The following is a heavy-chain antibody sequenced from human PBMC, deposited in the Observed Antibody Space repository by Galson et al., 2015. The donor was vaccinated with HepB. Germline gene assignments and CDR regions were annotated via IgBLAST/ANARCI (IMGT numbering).Heavy chain of an antibody. D-gene: IGHD1-1*01. CDR2: IYWNDDK. CDR3: AHRRKTYTPDYFFDY. V-gene: IGHV2-5*01. J-gene: IGHJ4*02. Sequence: PALVKPTQTLTLTCTFSGFSLSTSGVGVGWIRQPPGRALEWLALIYWNDDKRYNPSLKNRLTITKDTSKNQMVLTMTNMDPVDTATYYCAHRRKTYTPDYFFDYWGQGSLVTVSS. CDR1: GFSLSTSGVG.